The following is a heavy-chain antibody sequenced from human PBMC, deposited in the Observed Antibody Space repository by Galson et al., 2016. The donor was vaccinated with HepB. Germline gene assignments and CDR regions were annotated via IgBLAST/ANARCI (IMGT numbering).Heavy chain of an antibody. V-gene: IGHV4-59*11. J-gene: IGHJ4*02. CDR1: GGPISGHY. D-gene: IGHD3/OR15-3a*01. CDR3: ARIDFGLLDS. Sequence: SETLSLTCTVSGGPISGHYWSWIRQSPVKGLEYIGYIFYTGTTDYNPSLKSRVTISVDTSKNQFSLRLTSVTAADTAIYFCARIDFGLLDSWGQGILVTVSS. CDR2: IFYTGTT.